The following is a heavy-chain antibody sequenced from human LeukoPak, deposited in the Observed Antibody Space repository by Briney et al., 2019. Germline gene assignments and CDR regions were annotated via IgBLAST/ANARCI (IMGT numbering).Heavy chain of an antibody. CDR3: ARHGGATMVRGVLVDAFDT. Sequence: SETLSLTCTVSGASISSYYWSWIRQPPGKGLEWIGYIFYSGSTNYNPSLKSRVTISVDMSKNQFSLKLRSVTAADTAVYYCARHGGATMVRGVLVDAFDTWGQGTMVTVSS. J-gene: IGHJ3*02. V-gene: IGHV4-59*08. D-gene: IGHD3-10*01. CDR2: IFYSGST. CDR1: GASISSYY.